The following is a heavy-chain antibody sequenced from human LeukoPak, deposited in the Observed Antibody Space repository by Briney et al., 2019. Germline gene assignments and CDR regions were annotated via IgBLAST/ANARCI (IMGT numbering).Heavy chain of an antibody. CDR3: ARHGGAFDY. Sequence: PGGSLRLSCKGSGYSFTSSWIGWVRQMPGKGLEWMGIVLPADSDTRYSPSFQGQVTFSADKSISTAYLQWSSLKASDSAMYYCARHGGAFDYWGQGTLVTVSS. CDR1: GYSFTSSW. V-gene: IGHV5-51*01. D-gene: IGHD4-17*01. CDR2: VLPADSDT. J-gene: IGHJ4*02.